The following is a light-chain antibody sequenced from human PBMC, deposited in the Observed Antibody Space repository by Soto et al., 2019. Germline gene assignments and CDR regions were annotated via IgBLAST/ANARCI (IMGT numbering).Light chain of an antibody. CDR3: RLYDVSRT. Sequence: EIVLTQSPDTLSLSPGERATLSCRASQSVNNNYLAWYQQKPGQAPRLLIYDASSRATGIPDNFSGSGSGTDFTLTISRLEPEDFAVYYCRLYDVSRTFGQGTKVDIK. V-gene: IGKV3-20*01. CDR2: DAS. CDR1: QSVNNNY. J-gene: IGKJ1*01.